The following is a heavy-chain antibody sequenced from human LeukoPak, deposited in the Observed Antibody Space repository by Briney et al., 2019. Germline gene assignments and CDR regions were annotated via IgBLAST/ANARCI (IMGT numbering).Heavy chain of an antibody. Sequence: GSLRLSCAASGFTFSDYYMSWIRQAPGKGLEWVSYITGSGSTIYYADSVKGRFTVSRDNAKNSLYLQMNSLRAEDTAVYYCARDRAATTVTRKDAFDIWGQGTTVTVSS. CDR1: GFTFSDYY. J-gene: IGHJ3*02. D-gene: IGHD4-17*01. CDR2: ITGSGSTI. CDR3: ARDRAATTVTRKDAFDI. V-gene: IGHV3-11*01.